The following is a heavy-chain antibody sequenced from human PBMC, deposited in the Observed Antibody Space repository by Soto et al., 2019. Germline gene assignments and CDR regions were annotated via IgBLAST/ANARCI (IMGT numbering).Heavy chain of an antibody. CDR2: INHSGST. CDR3: ARVARGYYDSSGYSHSPYFDY. V-gene: IGHV4-34*01. CDR1: GGSFSGYY. J-gene: IGHJ4*02. D-gene: IGHD3-22*01. Sequence: PSETLSLTCAVYGGSFSGYYWTWIRQPPGTGLEWIGEINHSGSTNYNPSLKSRVTISVDTSKNQFSLKLSSVTATDTAVYYCARVARGYYDSSGYSHSPYFDYWGQGALVT.